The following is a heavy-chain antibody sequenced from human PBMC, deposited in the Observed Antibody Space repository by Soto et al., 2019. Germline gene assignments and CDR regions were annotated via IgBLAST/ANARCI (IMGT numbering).Heavy chain of an antibody. J-gene: IGHJ5*02. CDR2: IYYSGST. D-gene: IGHD4-17*01. V-gene: IGHV4-59*01. Sequence: QVQLQESGPGLVKPSETLSLTCTVSGGSISSYYWSWIRQPPGKGLEWIGYIYYSGSTNYNPSLKSRVTISVDTSKNQFSLKLSSVTAADTAVYYCARGRTTVTYNWFDPWGQGTLVTVPS. CDR1: GGSISSYY. CDR3: ARGRTTVTYNWFDP.